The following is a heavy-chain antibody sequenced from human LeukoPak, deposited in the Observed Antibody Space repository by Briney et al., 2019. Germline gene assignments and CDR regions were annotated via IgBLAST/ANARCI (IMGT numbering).Heavy chain of an antibody. CDR2: INHSGST. CDR3: ARVGYYDYVWGSYRYVYFDY. CDR1: GGSFSGYY. Sequence: SETLSLTCAVYGGSFSGYYWSWIRQPPGKGLEWIGEINHSGSTNCNPSLKSRVTISVDTSKNQFSLKLSSVTAADTAVYYCARVGYYDYVWGSYRYVYFDYWGQGTLVTVSS. V-gene: IGHV4-34*01. D-gene: IGHD3-16*02. J-gene: IGHJ4*02.